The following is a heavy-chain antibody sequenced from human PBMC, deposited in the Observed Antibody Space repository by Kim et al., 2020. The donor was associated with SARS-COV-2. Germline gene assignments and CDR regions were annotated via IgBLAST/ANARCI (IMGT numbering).Heavy chain of an antibody. CDR3: AKLGSGWYDS. CDR2: GST. V-gene: IGHV3-23*01. D-gene: IGHD6-19*01. Sequence: GSTNYPDPGKGRFLNARDHSNSTLSLQMNSLRAEDTAVYYCAKLGSGWYDSWGQGTLVTVSS. J-gene: IGHJ5*01.